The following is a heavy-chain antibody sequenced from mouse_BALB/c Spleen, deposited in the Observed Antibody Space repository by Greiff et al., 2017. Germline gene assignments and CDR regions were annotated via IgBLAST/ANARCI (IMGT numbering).Heavy chain of an antibody. J-gene: IGHJ1*01. CDR2: IRNKANGYTT. CDR1: GFTFTDYY. Sequence: DVQLVESGGGLVQPGGSLRLSCATSGFTFTDYYMSWVRQPPGKALEWLGFIRNKANGYTTEYSASVKGRFTISRDNSQSILYLQMNTLRAEDSATYYCARRNASWYFDVWGAGTTVTVSS. D-gene: IGHD6-1*01. CDR3: ARRNASWYFDV. V-gene: IGHV7-3*02.